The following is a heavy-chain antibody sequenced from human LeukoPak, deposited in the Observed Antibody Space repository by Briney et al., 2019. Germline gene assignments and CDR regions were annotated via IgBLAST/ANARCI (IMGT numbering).Heavy chain of an antibody. D-gene: IGHD2/OR15-2a*01. CDR2: INSDGSWT. Sequence: HPGGSLRLSCAASGNYWMHWVRQAPGQGLVWVSHINSDGSWTSYADSVKGRFTISKDNAKNTVYLQMNNLRAEDTAVYYCVSFYETDWGRGTLVTVSS. V-gene: IGHV3-74*01. J-gene: IGHJ4*02. CDR1: GNYW. CDR3: VSFYETD.